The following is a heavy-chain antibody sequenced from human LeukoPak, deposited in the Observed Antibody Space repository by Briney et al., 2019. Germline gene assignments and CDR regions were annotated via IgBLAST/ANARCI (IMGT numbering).Heavy chain of an antibody. CDR1: GYTLTDYY. J-gene: IGHJ4*02. D-gene: IGHD2-2*01. Sequence: ASVEVSCKASGYTLTDYYLHWVRQAPGQGLKWMGWMNPNSGNTGYAQKFQGRVTMTRNTSISTAYMELSSLRSEDTAVYYCARAKSSPDSYQLLDFDYWGQGTLVTVSS. CDR2: MNPNSGNT. CDR3: ARAKSSPDSYQLLDFDY. V-gene: IGHV1-8*02.